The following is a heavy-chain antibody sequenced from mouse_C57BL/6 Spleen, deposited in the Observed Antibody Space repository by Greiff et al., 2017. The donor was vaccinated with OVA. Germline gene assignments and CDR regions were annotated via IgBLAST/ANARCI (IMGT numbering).Heavy chain of an antibody. CDR2: INYDGSST. CDR3: ARPNYYGSSHWYFDV. CDR1: GFTFSDYY. J-gene: IGHJ1*03. D-gene: IGHD1-1*01. V-gene: IGHV5-16*01. Sequence: EVQVVESEGGLVQPGSSMKLSCTASGFTFSDYYMAWVRQVPEKGLEWVANINYDGSSTYYLDSLKSRFIISRDNAKNILYLQMSSLKSEDTATYYCARPNYYGSSHWYFDVWGTGTTVTVSS.